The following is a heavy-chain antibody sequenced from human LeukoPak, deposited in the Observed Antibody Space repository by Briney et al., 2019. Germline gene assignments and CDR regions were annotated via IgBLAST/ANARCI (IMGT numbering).Heavy chain of an antibody. J-gene: IGHJ6*03. CDR2: ISAYNGNT. Sequence: ASVKVSCKASGYTFTSYGISWVRQAPGQGLEWMGWISAYNGNTNYAQKLQGRVTMTTDTSTSTAYMELRSLRSDDTAVYYCARYFSGWYTFYYYYYMDVWGKGTTVTVSS. V-gene: IGHV1-18*01. CDR3: ARYFSGWYTFYYYYYMDV. D-gene: IGHD6-19*01. CDR1: GYTFTSYG.